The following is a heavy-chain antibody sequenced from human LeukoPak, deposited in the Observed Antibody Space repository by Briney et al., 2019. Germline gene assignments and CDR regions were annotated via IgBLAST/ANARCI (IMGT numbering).Heavy chain of an antibody. CDR2: IYYSGST. J-gene: IGHJ5*02. CDR3: ARVGSGVMALVPGWFDP. V-gene: IGHV4-39*07. D-gene: IGHD3-16*01. Sequence: PSETLSLTCTVSGGSITSSSYYWGWIRQPPGKGLEWIGSIYYSGSTYYNPSLKGRITISVDTSKNQFSLKLSSVTAADTAVYYCARVGSGVMALVPGWFDPWGQGTLVTVSS. CDR1: GGSITSSSYY.